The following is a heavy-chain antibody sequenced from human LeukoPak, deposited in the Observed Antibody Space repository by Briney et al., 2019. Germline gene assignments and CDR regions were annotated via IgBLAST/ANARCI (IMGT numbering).Heavy chain of an antibody. CDR1: GGSISSGNYY. CDR3: ARAITYYDILTGYYPGSWFDP. CDR2: IYYSGST. Sequence: SGTLSLTCTVSGGSISSGNYYWSWIRQPPGKGLEWIGYIYYSGSTYYNPSLKSRVTISVDTSKNQFSLKLSSVTAADTAVYYCARAITYYDILTGYYPGSWFDPWGQGTLVTVSS. D-gene: IGHD3-9*01. J-gene: IGHJ5*02. V-gene: IGHV4-30-4*01.